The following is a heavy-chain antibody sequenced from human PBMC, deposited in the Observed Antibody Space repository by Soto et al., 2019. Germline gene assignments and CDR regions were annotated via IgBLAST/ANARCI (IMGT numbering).Heavy chain of an antibody. V-gene: IGHV1-69*08. D-gene: IGHD3-10*01. CDR2: IIPILGIA. J-gene: IGHJ3*02. CDR3: VRDRDYYGSGWGAFDI. Sequence: QVQLVQSGAEVKKPGSSVKVSCKASGGTFSSYTISWVRQAPGQGLEWMGRIIPILGIANYAPKFQGRVTITADKSTSTAYMELSSLRSEDRAVYYCVRDRDYYGSGWGAFDIWGQGTMVTVSS. CDR1: GGTFSSYT.